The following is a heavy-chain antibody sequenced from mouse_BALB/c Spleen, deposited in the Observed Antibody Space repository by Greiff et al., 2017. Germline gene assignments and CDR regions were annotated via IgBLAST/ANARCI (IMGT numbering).Heavy chain of an antibody. CDR1: GYAFTNYL. CDR3: AREGLLYAMDY. CDR2: INPGSGGT. V-gene: IGHV1-54*01. D-gene: IGHD2-3*01. Sequence: QVQLQQSGAELVRPGTSVKVSCKASGYAFTNYLIEWVKQRPGQGLEWIGVINPGSGGTNYNEKFKGKATLTADKSSSTAYMQLSSLTSEDSAVYYCAREGLLYAMDYWGQGTSVTVSS. J-gene: IGHJ4*01.